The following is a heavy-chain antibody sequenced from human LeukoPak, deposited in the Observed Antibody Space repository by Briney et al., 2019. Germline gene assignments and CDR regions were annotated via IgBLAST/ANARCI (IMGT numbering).Heavy chain of an antibody. J-gene: IGHJ3*02. CDR2: IRYDGSNK. CDR3: ARDGGI. Sequence: GGSLRLSCAASAFTFSSYGMHWVRQAPGKGLEWVAFIRYDGSNKYYADSVKGRFTISRDNAKDSLYLQMNSLRVEDTAMYYCARDGGIWGQGTMVIVSS. CDR1: AFTFSSYG. V-gene: IGHV3-30*02.